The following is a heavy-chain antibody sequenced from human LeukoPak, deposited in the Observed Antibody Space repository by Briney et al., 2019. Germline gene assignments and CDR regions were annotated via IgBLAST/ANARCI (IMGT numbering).Heavy chain of an antibody. Sequence: SGPTLVKPTQTLTLTCTFPGFSLNTRGTGVAWIRQPPGKALEWLALIYWDDDKRYNPSLRTRLTITKDTSQNQVVLTLTNMDPVDIATYFCAHRGPDYGDYAFVSWGQGSLVTVSS. CDR1: GFSLNTRGTG. CDR3: AHRGPDYGDYAFVS. D-gene: IGHD4-17*01. V-gene: IGHV2-5*02. J-gene: IGHJ4*02. CDR2: IYWDDDK.